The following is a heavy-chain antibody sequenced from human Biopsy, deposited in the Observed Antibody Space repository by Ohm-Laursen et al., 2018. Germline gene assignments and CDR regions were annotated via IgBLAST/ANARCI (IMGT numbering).Heavy chain of an antibody. V-gene: IGHV3-9*01. CDR2: ISWNSGNI. Sequence: SLRLSCSASGFTFADYALHWVRQAPGKGLEWVSGISWNSGNIGYADSVKGRFTISRDNAKNSVYLQMNSLRAEDTAFYYCAKDLASGSGYYWYFDFWGRGTLVTVSS. CDR1: GFTFADYA. D-gene: IGHD3-22*01. CDR3: AKDLASGSGYYWYFDF. J-gene: IGHJ2*01.